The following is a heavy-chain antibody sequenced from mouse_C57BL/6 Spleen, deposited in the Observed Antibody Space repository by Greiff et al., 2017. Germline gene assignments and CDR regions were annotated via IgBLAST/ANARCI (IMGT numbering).Heavy chain of an antibody. CDR3: ARGYYGSRYFDV. CDR1: GYTFTSYW. CDR2: IDPSDSYT. J-gene: IGHJ1*03. V-gene: IGHV1-69*01. D-gene: IGHD1-1*01. Sequence: QVQLKQPGAELVMPGASVKLSCKASGYTFTSYWMTWVKQRPGQGLEWIGEIDPSDSYTNYNQKFKGKSTLTVDKSSSTAYMQLSSLTSEDSAVYYCARGYYGSRYFDVWGTGTTVTVSS.